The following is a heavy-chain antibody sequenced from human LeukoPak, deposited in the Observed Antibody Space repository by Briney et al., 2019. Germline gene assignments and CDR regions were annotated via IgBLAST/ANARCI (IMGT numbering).Heavy chain of an antibody. CDR1: GGSISTYF. Sequence: PSETLSLTCTVSGGSISTYFWSWIRQPAGKGLEWIGRVYTSGNTNYNPSLKSRVTMSVDTSKNQFSLKLSSVTAADTAVYYCARSTPYYDSSGYYFLNWFDPWGQGTLVTVSS. CDR2: VYTSGNT. CDR3: ARSTPYYDSSGYYFLNWFDP. J-gene: IGHJ5*02. D-gene: IGHD3-22*01. V-gene: IGHV4-4*07.